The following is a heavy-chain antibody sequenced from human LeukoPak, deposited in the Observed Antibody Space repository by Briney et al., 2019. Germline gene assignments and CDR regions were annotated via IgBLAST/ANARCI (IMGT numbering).Heavy chain of an antibody. Sequence: GGSLRLSCAASGFTFSSYGMSWVRQAPGKGLEWVANIKQDGTEKYYVDSVKGRFTISRDNAKNSLYLQMNSLRVEDTAVHYCAKVAKYYYGSETYYFFEHWGQGTPVTASS. CDR3: AKVAKYYYGSETYYFFEH. CDR2: IKQDGTEK. CDR1: GFTFSSYG. J-gene: IGHJ4*02. V-gene: IGHV3-7*01. D-gene: IGHD3-10*01.